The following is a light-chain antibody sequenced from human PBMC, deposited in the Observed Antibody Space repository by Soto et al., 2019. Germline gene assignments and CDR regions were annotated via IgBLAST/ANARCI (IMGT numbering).Light chain of an antibody. J-gene: IGLJ1*01. CDR1: SSNIGAGYD. V-gene: IGLV1-40*01. CDR3: QSYDSSLSGYV. Sequence: QSVLTQPPSVSGAPGQRVTISCTGSSSNIGAGYDVHWYQQLPGTAPKLLIYGNSNRPSGVPDLFSGSKSGTSASLAITGLQAADEADYYCQSYDSSLSGYVFGTGTKLTVL. CDR2: GNS.